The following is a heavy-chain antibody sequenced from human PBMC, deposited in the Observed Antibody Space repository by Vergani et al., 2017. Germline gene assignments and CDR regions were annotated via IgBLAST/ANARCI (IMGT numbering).Heavy chain of an antibody. CDR1: GFTFSSYG. V-gene: IGHV3-30*18. CDR3: AKVSDNRYYYYYMDV. J-gene: IGHJ6*03. Sequence: QVQLVESGGGVVQPGRSLRLSCAASGFTFSSYGMHWVRQAPGKGLEWGAGISYDGSNKYYADSVKGRFTISRDNSKNTLYLQMNSLRAEDTAVYYCAKVSDNRYYYYYMDVWGKGTMVTVSS. D-gene: IGHD1-1*01. CDR2: ISYDGSNK.